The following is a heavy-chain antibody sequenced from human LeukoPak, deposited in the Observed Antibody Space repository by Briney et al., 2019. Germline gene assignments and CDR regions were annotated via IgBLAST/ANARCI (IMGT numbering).Heavy chain of an antibody. CDR3: ARAEYYYGSGSYPRHNWFDP. CDR1: GYTFTSYY. D-gene: IGHD3-10*01. J-gene: IGHJ5*02. CDR2: INPSGGST. Sequence: ASVKVSCKASGYTFTSYYMHWVRQAPGQGLEWMGIINPSGGSTSYAQKFQGRVTMTRDTSTSTVYMELSSLRSEDTAVYYCARAEYYYGSGSYPRHNWFDPWGQGTLVTVSS. V-gene: IGHV1-46*01.